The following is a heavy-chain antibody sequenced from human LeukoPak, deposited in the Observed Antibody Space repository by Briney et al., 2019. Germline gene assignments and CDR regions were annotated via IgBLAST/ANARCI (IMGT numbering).Heavy chain of an antibody. D-gene: IGHD3-22*01. V-gene: IGHV1-69*01. CDR2: IIPIFGTA. Sequence: SVKVSCKASGGTFSSYAISWVRQAPRQGLEWMGGIIPIFGTANYAQKFQGRVTITADESTSTAYMELSSLRSEDTAVYYCAGIRPIYYDIGGFLLFVIWGKGTWSPSLQ. J-gene: IGHJ3*02. CDR1: GGTFSSYA. CDR3: AGIRPIYYDIGGFLLFVI.